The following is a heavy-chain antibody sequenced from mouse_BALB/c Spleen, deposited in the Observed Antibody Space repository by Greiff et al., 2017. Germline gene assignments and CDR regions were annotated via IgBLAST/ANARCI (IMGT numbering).Heavy chain of an antibody. CDR1: GFTFSSYA. CDR3: ARVRDAMDY. J-gene: IGHJ4*01. D-gene: IGHD3-3*01. Sequence: EVMLVESGGGLVNPGGSLKLSCAASGFTFSSYAMSWVRQTPEKRLEWVASISSGGSTYYPDSVKGRFTISRDNARNILYLQMSSLRSEDTAMYYCARVRDAMDYWGQGTSVTVSS. CDR2: ISSGGST. V-gene: IGHV5-6-5*01.